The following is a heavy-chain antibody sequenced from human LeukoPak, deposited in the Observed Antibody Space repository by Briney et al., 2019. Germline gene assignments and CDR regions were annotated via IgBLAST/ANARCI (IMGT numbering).Heavy chain of an antibody. J-gene: IGHJ4*02. V-gene: IGHV4-61*02. Sequence: NPSETLSLTCSVSGGSITSGSYHWSWIRQPAGKGLEWIGRFYASGSTTYNPSLKSRVTISVDTSKNQFSLKLSSVTAADTAVYYCASNYVWGSYRYTRPFDYWGQGTLVTVSS. D-gene: IGHD3-16*02. CDR2: FYASGST. CDR1: GGSITSGSYH. CDR3: ASNYVWGSYRYTRPFDY.